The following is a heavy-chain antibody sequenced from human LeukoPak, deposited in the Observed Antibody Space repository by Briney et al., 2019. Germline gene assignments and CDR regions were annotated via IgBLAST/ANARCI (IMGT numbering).Heavy chain of an antibody. CDR2: IGSAGDT. CDR3: ARVGYGSGSPYFDY. J-gene: IGHJ4*02. V-gene: IGHV3-13*01. CDR1: GFTFSSYD. D-gene: IGHD3-10*01. Sequence: SGGSLRLSCAASGFTFSSYDMHWVRQATGKGLEWVSAIGSAGDTYYPGSVKGRFTISRENAKSSLYLQMNSLRAEDTAVYYCARVGYGSGSPYFDYWGQGTLVTVSS.